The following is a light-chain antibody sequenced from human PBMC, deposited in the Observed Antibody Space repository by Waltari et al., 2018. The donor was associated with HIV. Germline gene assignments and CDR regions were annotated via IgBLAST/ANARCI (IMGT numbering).Light chain of an antibody. J-gene: IGLJ3*02. CDR2: EVT. Sequence: QSVLTQPASVSGSPGQSITISCTGTSSDVGTYNLVSWYQQHPGKAPKLIIYEVTERPSGVSNRFSGVKSANTASLTISGVQAEDEADYYCFSYVGSSLWVFGGGTKLTVL. V-gene: IGLV2-23*02. CDR3: FSYVGSSLWV. CDR1: SSDVGTYNL.